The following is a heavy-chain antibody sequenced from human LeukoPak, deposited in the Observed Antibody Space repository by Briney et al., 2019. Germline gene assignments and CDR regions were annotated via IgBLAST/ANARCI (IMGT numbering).Heavy chain of an antibody. V-gene: IGHV1-69*06. J-gene: IGHJ6*03. CDR1: GGTFSSYA. CDR3: ARDYEAAYYYYYMDV. D-gene: IGHD5-12*01. Sequence: GASVKVSCKASGGTFSSYAISWVRQAPGQGLEWMGGIIPIFGTANYAQKFQGRVTITADKSTSTAYMELSSLRSDDTAVYYCARDYEAAYYYYYMDVWGKGTTVTISS. CDR2: IIPIFGTA.